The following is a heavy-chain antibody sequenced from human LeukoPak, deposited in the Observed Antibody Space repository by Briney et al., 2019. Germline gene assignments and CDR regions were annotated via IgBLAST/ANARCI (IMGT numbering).Heavy chain of an antibody. Sequence: PSETLSRTCAVYGGSLSGYYWTWIRQPPGKGLEWIGEINHSGSTNYNPSLKSRVTISVDTSKSQFSLKLSSVTAADTAVYYCARTIAVAGTLYYYCGMDVWGKGTTVTVSS. D-gene: IGHD6-19*01. CDR2: INHSGST. CDR3: ARTIAVAGTLYYYCGMDV. V-gene: IGHV4-34*01. CDR1: GGSLSGYY. J-gene: IGHJ6*04.